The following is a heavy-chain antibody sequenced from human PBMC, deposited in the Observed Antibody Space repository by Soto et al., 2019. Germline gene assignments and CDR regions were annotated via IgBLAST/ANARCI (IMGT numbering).Heavy chain of an antibody. V-gene: IGHV3-49*03. CDR1: GFTFGDYA. CDR3: TRLGMYYYDSSGYPPWDYYYYGMDV. CDR2: IRSKAYGGTT. J-gene: IGHJ6*02. Sequence: GGFLRLSCTASGFTFGDYAMSWFRQAPGKGLEWVGFIRSKAYGGTTEYAASVKGRFTISRDDSKSIAYLQMNSLKTEDTAVYYCTRLGMYYYDSSGYPPWDYYYYGMDVWGQGTTVTVSS. D-gene: IGHD3-22*01.